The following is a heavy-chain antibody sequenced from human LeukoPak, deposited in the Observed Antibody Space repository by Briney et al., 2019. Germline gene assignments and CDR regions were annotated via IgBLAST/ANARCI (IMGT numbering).Heavy chain of an antibody. D-gene: IGHD6-13*01. CDR2: IDPSDSYT. V-gene: IGHV5-10-1*01. CDR3: ARQSSSWPRNDAFDI. CDR1: GYSFASFW. Sequence: GESLRISCKGSGYSFASFWISWVRQMPGKGLEWMGRIDPSDSYTNYSPSLQGHVTISADKSISTAYLQWSSLKASDTAICYCARQSSSWPRNDAFDIWGQGTMVTVSS. J-gene: IGHJ3*02.